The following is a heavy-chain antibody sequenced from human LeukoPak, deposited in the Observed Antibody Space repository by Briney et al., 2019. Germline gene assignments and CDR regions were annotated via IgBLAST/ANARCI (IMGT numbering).Heavy chain of an antibody. CDR3: VRDFMGYCGAQCYSR. Sequence: GGSLRLSCAGYGFTVSSSYVSWVRQAPERGLEWVSVIYPDGSSYYPDSLKGRFTISRDNPKNTLYLQMNNLRAEDTAVYYCVRDFMGYCGAQCYSRWGKGTTVTVSS. CDR2: IYPDGSS. J-gene: IGHJ6*04. D-gene: IGHD2-21*01. CDR1: GFTVSSSY. V-gene: IGHV3-66*02.